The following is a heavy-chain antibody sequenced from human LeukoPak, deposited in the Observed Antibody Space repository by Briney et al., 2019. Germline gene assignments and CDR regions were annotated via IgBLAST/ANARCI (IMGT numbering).Heavy chain of an antibody. J-gene: IGHJ4*02. CDR2: IFPGDSNI. CDR3: ARPITFGGIIVRFDL. D-gene: IGHD3-16*02. Sequence: GESLKISCKASGYSYTTYWIGWVRQMPGKGLEWMGIIFPGDSNIRYSPSFQGQVTISADKSITTAYLQWSSLRVSDTAMYYCARPITFGGIIVRFDLWGQGTLVTVSS. V-gene: IGHV5-51*01. CDR1: GYSYTTYW.